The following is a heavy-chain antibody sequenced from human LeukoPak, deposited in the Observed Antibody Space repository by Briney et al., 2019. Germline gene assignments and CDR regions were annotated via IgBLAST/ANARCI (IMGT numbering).Heavy chain of an antibody. Sequence: GRSRRLSCAPSGFTSAVYAMHWVRQAPGRGLEWVSGIRWNSGSIGYADAVKGRVSISRDNDKNSLSLQMNSLRAEDTALYYCAKALTKYYDSSGYYGGWGQGTLVTVSS. D-gene: IGHD3-22*01. V-gene: IGHV3-9*02. J-gene: IGHJ4*02. CDR3: AKALTKYYDSSGYYGG. CDR1: GFTSAVYA. CDR2: IRWNSGSI.